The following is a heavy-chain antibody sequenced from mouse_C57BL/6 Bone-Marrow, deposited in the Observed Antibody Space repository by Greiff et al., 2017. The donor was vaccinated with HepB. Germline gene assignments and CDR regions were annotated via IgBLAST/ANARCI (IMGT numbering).Heavy chain of an antibody. V-gene: IGHV1-18*01. J-gene: IGHJ4*01. Sequence: EVQGVESGPELVKPGASVKIPCKASGYTFTDYNMDWVKQSHGKSLEWIGDINPNNGGTIYNQKFKGKATLTVDKSSSTAYMELRSLTSEDTAVYYCARSCDYVLYAMDYWGQGTSVTVSS. D-gene: IGHD2-4*01. CDR3: ARSCDYVLYAMDY. CDR1: GYTFTDYN. CDR2: INPNNGGT.